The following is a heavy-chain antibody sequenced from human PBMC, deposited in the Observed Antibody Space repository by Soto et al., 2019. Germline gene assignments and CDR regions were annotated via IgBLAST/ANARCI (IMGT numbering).Heavy chain of an antibody. V-gene: IGHV3-21*01. CDR2: ISSSSSYI. CDR3: ARDILQYYGSGGLDY. J-gene: IGHJ4*02. D-gene: IGHD3-10*01. CDR1: GFTFSSYS. Sequence: EVQLVESGGGLVKPGGSLRLSCAASGFTFSSYSMNWVRQAPGKGLEWVSSISSSSSYIYYADSVKGRFTISRDNAKNSLYLQMNSLRAEDTAVYYCARDILQYYGSGGLDYWGQGTLVTVSS.